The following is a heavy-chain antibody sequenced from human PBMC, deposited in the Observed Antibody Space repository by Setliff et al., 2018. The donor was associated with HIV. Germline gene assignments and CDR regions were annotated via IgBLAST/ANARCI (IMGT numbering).Heavy chain of an antibody. CDR2: VDHSGRT. CDR3: ARGFPTQYYGPDSWFDP. V-gene: IGHV4-34*01. Sequence: SETLSLTCAVYGASFNSYSWAWIRQSPGKGLEWVGEVDHSGRTKESPSLKSRVTISADTSKNQFSLKVRSVTAADMALYYCARGFPTQYYGPDSWFDPWGQGTLVTVSS. J-gene: IGHJ5*02. CDR1: GASFNSYS. D-gene: IGHD3-10*01.